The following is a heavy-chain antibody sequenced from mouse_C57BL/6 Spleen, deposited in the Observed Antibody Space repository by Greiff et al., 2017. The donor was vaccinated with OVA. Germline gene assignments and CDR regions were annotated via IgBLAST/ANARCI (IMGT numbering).Heavy chain of an antibody. D-gene: IGHD3-2*02. CDR1: GYTFTSYW. CDR2: IYPGNSDT. Sequence: EVQLQESGTVLARPGASVKMSCKTSGYTFTSYWMHWVKQRPGQGLEWIGAIYPGNSDTSYNQKFKGKAKLTAVTSASTAYMELSSLTNEDSAVYYCTNPDSSGTRYFDVWGTGTTVTVSS. J-gene: IGHJ1*03. V-gene: IGHV1-5*01. CDR3: TNPDSSGTRYFDV.